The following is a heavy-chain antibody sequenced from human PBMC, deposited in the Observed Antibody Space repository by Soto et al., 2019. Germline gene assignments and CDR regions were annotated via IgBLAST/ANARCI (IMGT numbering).Heavy chain of an antibody. CDR3: ERGTGTTGCGSCDY. D-gene: IGHD2-2*01. J-gene: IGHJ4*02. Sequence: SVTLSLTCAVYGGSFSGYYWSWIRRPPGQGLEWVGEINHSGSTNYNPSLYSRAAISVYTSNHRFSLKLRSVTAAGTAVYYCERGTGTTGCGSCDYRGQGNMVTVSS. CDR1: GGSFSGYY. CDR2: INHSGST. V-gene: IGHV4-34*01.